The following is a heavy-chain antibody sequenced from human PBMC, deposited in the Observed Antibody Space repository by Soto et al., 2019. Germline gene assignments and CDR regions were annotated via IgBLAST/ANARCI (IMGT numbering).Heavy chain of an antibody. Sequence: QVQLQESGPGLVKPSQTLSLTCTVSGGSISSGGYYWSXIRQHPGKGLERIGYIYYSGSTYYNPSLKGRVTISVDTSKNQFSLKLSSVTAADTAVYYCARLLSAPLYYFDYWGQGTLVTVSS. CDR2: IYYSGST. CDR1: GGSISSGGYY. J-gene: IGHJ4*02. V-gene: IGHV4-31*03. CDR3: ARLLSAPLYYFDY.